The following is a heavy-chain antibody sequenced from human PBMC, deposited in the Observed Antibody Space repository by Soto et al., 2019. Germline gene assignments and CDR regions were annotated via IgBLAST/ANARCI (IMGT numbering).Heavy chain of an antibody. V-gene: IGHV4-34*01. CDR2: LDHSGSP. J-gene: IGHJ5*02. Sequence: LSLTCAVSGGSFSGYYWSWIRQPPGKGLEWIGELDHSGSPNYNPSLNSRVTMSIDTSRSQFSLKLNSVTAADTAVYFCARAYSSGWYWFDPWGQGTLVTVSS. CDR3: ARAYSSGWYWFDP. D-gene: IGHD6-19*01. CDR1: GGSFSGYY.